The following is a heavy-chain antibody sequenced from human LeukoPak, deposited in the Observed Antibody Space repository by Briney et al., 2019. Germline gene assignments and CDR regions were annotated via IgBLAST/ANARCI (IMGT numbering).Heavy chain of an antibody. Sequence: GGSLRLSCAASGFTFSSYAMHWVRQAPGKGLEWVAVISYDGSNKYYADSVKGRFTISRDNSKNTLYLQMNSLRAEDTAVYYCARDTEGSSGWYVQSAWGQGTLVTVSS. J-gene: IGHJ5*02. D-gene: IGHD6-13*01. CDR3: ARDTEGSSGWYVQSA. CDR1: GFTFSSYA. V-gene: IGHV3-30-3*01. CDR2: ISYDGSNK.